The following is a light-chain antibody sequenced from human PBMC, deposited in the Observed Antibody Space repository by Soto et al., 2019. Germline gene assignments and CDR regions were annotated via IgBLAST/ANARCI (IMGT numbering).Light chain of an antibody. CDR2: GTS. V-gene: IGKV3-20*01. CDR3: QQYGSSPLT. Sequence: EIVLTQSPGTLSLSPGERATLSCRASQSVSSNSLAWYQQKPSQAPRLLIYGTSSRATGIPARFSGSGSGTDFTLTISRLEPEDFAVYYCQQYGSSPLTFGRGTKVEIK. CDR1: QSVSSNS. J-gene: IGKJ4*01.